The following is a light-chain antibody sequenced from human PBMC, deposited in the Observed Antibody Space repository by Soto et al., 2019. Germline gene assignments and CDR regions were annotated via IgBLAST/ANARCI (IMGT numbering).Light chain of an antibody. CDR2: EVS. CDR1: SSDVGGYNY. V-gene: IGLV2-14*01. J-gene: IGLJ1*01. Sequence: QSVLTQPASVSGSPGQSITISCTGTSSDVGGYNYVCWYQQHPGKAPKLMIYEVSNRPSGVSNRFPGSKSGNTASLTISGLQAEDEADYYCSSFTSGSTLFGTGTKVTVL. CDR3: SSFTSGSTL.